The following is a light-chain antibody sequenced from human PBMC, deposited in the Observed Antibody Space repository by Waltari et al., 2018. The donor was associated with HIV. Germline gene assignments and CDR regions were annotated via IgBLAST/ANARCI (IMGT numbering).Light chain of an antibody. CDR2: AAS. CDR3: QQATSFPHT. CDR1: QNIGRS. V-gene: IGKV1-12*01. Sequence: GGGVSINCRASQNIGRSLAWYQLRPGKAPKLLVYAASRLNDGVPARFHATGSKSNFTLDISNLQSEDFAVYVCQQATSFPHTFG. J-gene: IGKJ2*01.